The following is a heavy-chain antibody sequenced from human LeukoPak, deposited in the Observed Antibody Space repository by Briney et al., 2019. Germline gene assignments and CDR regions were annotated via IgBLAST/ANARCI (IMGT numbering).Heavy chain of an antibody. J-gene: IGHJ4*02. CDR2: IKQDGSEK. CDR1: GFTFSSYW. V-gene: IGHV3-7*01. Sequence: GGSLRLSCAASGFTFSSYWMSWVRQAPGKGLEWVANIKQDGSEKYYVDSVKGRFTISRDNAKNSLYLQMNSLRAEDTAVYYCAKDVEVAVAGTGDYWGQGTLVTVSS. CDR3: AKDVEVAVAGTGDY. D-gene: IGHD6-19*01.